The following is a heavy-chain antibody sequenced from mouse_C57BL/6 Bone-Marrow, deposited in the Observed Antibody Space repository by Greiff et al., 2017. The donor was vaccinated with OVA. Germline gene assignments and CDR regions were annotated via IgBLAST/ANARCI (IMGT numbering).Heavy chain of an antibody. CDR3: ASNYDGYYFWFAY. V-gene: IGHV1-7*01. Sequence: VKLMESGAELAKPGASVKLSCKASGYTFTSYWMHWVKQRPGQGLEWIGYINPSSGYTKYNQKFKYKATLTADKSSSTAYMQLSSLTYEDSAVYYCASNYDGYYFWFAYWGQGTLVTVSA. CDR2: INPSSGYT. CDR1: GYTFTSYW. J-gene: IGHJ3*01. D-gene: IGHD2-3*01.